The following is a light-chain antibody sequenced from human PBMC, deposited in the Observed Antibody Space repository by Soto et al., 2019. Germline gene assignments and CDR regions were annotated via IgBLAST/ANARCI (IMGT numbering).Light chain of an antibody. CDR2: SNN. CDR1: RSNIGSNT. V-gene: IGLV1-44*01. CDR3: AAWEDSRYVL. Sequence: QSVLTQPPSASGTPRQRVTISCSGSRSNIGSNTFDWHQQLPGTAPKLLIYSNNQRPSGVPDRFSGSKSGTSASLAISGLQSEDEADYYCAAWEDSRYVLFGGGTKRTVL. J-gene: IGLJ2*01.